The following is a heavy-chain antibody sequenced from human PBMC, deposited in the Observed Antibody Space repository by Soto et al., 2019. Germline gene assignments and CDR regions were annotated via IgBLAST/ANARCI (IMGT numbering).Heavy chain of an antibody. CDR1: GFTFGDYA. CDR3: TRGPAYCSGGSCYTPSFDY. Sequence: SGGSLRLSCTASGFTFGDYAMSWFRQAPGKGLEWVGFIRSKAYGGTTEYAASVKGRFTISRDDSKSIAYLQMNSLKTEDTAVYCCTRGPAYCSGGSCYTPSFDYWGQGTLVTVSS. D-gene: IGHD2-15*01. V-gene: IGHV3-49*03. CDR2: IRSKAYGGTT. J-gene: IGHJ4*02.